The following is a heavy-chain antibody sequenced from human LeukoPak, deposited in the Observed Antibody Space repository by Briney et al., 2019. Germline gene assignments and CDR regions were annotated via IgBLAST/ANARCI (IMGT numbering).Heavy chain of an antibody. V-gene: IGHV4-39*07. D-gene: IGHD1-1*01. CDR1: GGSIISSSYY. CDR2: IYYSGST. Sequence: PSETLSLTCTVSGGSIISSSYYWGWIRQPPGKGLEWIGSIYYSGSTYYNPSLKSRVTISVDMSKNQFSLKLSSVTAADTAVYYCARLFRDVTTFDYWGQGTLVTVSS. CDR3: ARLFRDVTTFDY. J-gene: IGHJ4*02.